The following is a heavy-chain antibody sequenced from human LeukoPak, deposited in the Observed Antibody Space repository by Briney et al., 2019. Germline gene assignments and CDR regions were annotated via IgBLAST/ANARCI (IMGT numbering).Heavy chain of an antibody. Sequence: GGSLRLSCAASGFTFSSYGMHWVRQAPGKGLEWVAVISYHGSDTFYADSVKGRFTISRDNSENTLYLQMNSLRVEDTAVYYCAKDLAGLQWLAPCFDYWGQGTLVTVSS. D-gene: IGHD6-19*01. J-gene: IGHJ4*02. V-gene: IGHV3-30*18. CDR2: ISYHGSDT. CDR1: GFTFSSYG. CDR3: AKDLAGLQWLAPCFDY.